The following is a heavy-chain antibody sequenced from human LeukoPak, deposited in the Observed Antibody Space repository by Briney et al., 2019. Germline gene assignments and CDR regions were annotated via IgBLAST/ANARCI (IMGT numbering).Heavy chain of an antibody. CDR3: AKVGGDVKSLRNWNYWVDY. Sequence: PGGSLRLSCAASGFTFSSYAMSWVRQAPGKGLEWVSAISGSGGSTYYADSVKGRFTISRDNSKNTLYLQMNSLRAEDTAVYYCAKVGGDVKSLRNWNYWVDYWGQGTLVTVSS. CDR2: ISGSGGST. V-gene: IGHV3-23*01. CDR1: GFTFSSYA. J-gene: IGHJ4*02. D-gene: IGHD1-7*01.